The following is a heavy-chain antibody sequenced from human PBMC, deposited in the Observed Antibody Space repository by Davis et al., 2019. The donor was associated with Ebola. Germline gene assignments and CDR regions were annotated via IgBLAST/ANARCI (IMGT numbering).Heavy chain of an antibody. CDR1: GFSLTTSGVG. Sequence: SGPTLVKPTPTLTLTCTFPGFSLTTSGVGVGWIRQPPGKALECLALIYWDDAKRYSPSLKSSLTITKDASSNQVVLTMADMAPVDTATYYCAHMPTILGSEKRAFHVWGQGTVVTVSS. V-gene: IGHV2-5*02. CDR2: IYWDDAK. J-gene: IGHJ3*01. CDR3: AHMPTILGSEKRAFHV. D-gene: IGHD1-26*01.